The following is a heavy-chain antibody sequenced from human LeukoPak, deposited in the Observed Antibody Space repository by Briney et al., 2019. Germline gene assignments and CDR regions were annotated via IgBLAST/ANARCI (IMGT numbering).Heavy chain of an antibody. V-gene: IGHV3-23*01. CDR3: ASSSYDSSGTRGAFDI. J-gene: IGHJ3*02. D-gene: IGHD3-22*01. CDR2: ISGSGGST. Sequence: PGGSLRLSCAASGFTFSSYAMSWVRQAPGKGLEWDSAISGSGGSTYYADSVKGRFTISRDNSKNTLYLQMNSLRAEDTAVYYCASSSYDSSGTRGAFDIWGQGTMVTVSS. CDR1: GFTFSSYA.